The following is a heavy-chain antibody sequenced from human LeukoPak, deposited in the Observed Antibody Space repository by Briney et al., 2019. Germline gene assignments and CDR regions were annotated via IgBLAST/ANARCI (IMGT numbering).Heavy chain of an antibody. J-gene: IGHJ4*02. CDR1: GYTFTGYG. V-gene: IGHV7-4-1*02. D-gene: IGHD3-10*01. CDR3: ARAGYYYGSGSSTPYDY. Sequence: ASVKVSCKASGYTFTGYGMNWVRQAPGQGLEWMGWINTNTGNPTYAQGFTGRFVFSLDTSVSTAYLQISSLKAEDTAVYYCARAGYYYGSGSSTPYDYWGQGTLVTVSS. CDR2: INTNTGNP.